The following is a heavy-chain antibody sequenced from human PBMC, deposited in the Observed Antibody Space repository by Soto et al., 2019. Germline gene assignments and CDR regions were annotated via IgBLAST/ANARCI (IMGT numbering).Heavy chain of an antibody. D-gene: IGHD3-16*01. CDR3: ARGGYYDNSWGKLSHYGLDV. CDR1: GYTFIRYG. J-gene: IGHJ6*02. Sequence: QVQLAQSANEVKKPGASVRVSCKAAGYTFIRYGIAWVRQAPGQGLEWMGWISPYNDYTVYAQKFQGRVSMTADTSTRTVYMHLRRLKSDDTAVYYCARGGYYDNSWGKLSHYGLDVWGQGTSVSVSS. CDR2: ISPYNDYT. V-gene: IGHV1-18*01.